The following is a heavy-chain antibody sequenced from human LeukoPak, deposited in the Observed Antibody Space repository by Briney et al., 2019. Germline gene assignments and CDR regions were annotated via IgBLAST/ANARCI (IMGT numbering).Heavy chain of an antibody. V-gene: IGHV1-69*13. CDR1: RGTFTRYA. D-gene: IGHD6-13*01. J-gene: IGHJ6*03. Sequence: ASVKVSRKASRGTFTRYAISWVRQAPGQGLEWMGGIIPIFGTANYAQKLQGRVTTTADESTSTAYMELSSLRSEDTAVYYCARAMASIAAAGTNYYYYMDVWGKGTTVTVSS. CDR3: ARAMASIAAAGTNYYYYMDV. CDR2: IIPIFGTA.